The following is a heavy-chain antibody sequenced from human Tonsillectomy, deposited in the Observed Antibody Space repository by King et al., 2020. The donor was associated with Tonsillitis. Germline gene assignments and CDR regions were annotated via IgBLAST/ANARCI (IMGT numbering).Heavy chain of an antibody. CDR2: ISASNGNT. CDR3: AREGTCSSTSCQVDY. D-gene: IGHD2-2*01. Sequence: QLVQSGDEVKKPGASVKVSCKASGYSFISYGISWVRQAPGQGLEWMGWISASNGNTNYAQRVQGRVTMTTDTSTTTAYMELRSLRSDDTAIYYCAREGTCSSTSCQVDYWGQGTLVTVS. CDR1: GYSFISYG. J-gene: IGHJ4*02. V-gene: IGHV1-18*01.